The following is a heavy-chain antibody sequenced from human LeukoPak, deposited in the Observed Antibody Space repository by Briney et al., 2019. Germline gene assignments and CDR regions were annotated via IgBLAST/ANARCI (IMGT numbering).Heavy chain of an antibody. D-gene: IGHD6-6*01. CDR1: GFTFNSYG. V-gene: IGHV3-23*01. J-gene: IGHJ4*02. CDR2: ISDTGKNT. CDR3: AKRVPYSSSSVYFDF. Sequence: GGSLRLSCAASGFTFNSYGMNWVRQAPGKGLEWASSISDTGKNTYYADSAKGRFTISRDNSKNTLYLQMNSLRAGDTAVYYCAKRVPYSSSSVYFDFWGLGTLVTVSS.